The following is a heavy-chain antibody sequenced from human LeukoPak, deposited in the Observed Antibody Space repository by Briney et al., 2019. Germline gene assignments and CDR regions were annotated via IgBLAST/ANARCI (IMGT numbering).Heavy chain of an antibody. V-gene: IGHV4-4*09. CDR3: ARLGIAAAGPGKYFDY. J-gene: IGHJ4*02. CDR1: GGSISSYY. Sequence: SETLSLTCTVSGGSISSYYWSWIRQPPGKGREWIGYIYTSGSTNYNPSLKSRVTISVDTSKNQFSLKLSSVTAADTAVYYCARLGIAAAGPGKYFDYWGQGTLVTVSS. CDR2: IYTSGST. D-gene: IGHD6-13*01.